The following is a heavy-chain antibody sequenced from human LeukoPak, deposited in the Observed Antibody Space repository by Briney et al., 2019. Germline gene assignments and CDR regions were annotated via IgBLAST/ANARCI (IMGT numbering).Heavy chain of an antibody. CDR2: ISGSGGST. D-gene: IGHD3-10*01. CDR3: AGVLRAVTIDY. J-gene: IGHJ4*02. V-gene: IGHV3-23*01. Sequence: GGSLRLSCAASGFTFSSYAMSWVRQAPGKGLEWVSAISGSGGSTYYADSVKGRFTISRDNSKNTLYLQMNSLKAEDTAVYYCAGVLRAVTIDYWGQGTLVTVSS. CDR1: GFTFSSYA.